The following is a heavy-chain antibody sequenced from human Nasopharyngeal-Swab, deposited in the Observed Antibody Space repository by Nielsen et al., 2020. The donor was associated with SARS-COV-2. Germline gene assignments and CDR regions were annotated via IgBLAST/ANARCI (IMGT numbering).Heavy chain of an antibody. CDR2: VNNDGSNT. CDR3: ARALNGYFDL. Sequence: GESLKISCAASGFTFSSYWMHWVRQDPGKELVWVSRVNNDGSNTNYADSVKGRFTISRDNAKNTLYLQMNSLRAEDTALYYCARALNGYFDLWGRGTLVAVSS. J-gene: IGHJ2*01. V-gene: IGHV3-74*01. CDR1: GFTFSSYW.